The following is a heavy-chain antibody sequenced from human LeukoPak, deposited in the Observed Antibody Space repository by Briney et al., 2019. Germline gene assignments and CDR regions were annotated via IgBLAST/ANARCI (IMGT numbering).Heavy chain of an antibody. CDR1: CGSISASSHY. D-gene: IGHD2-21*01. V-gene: IGHV4-39*01. J-gene: IGHJ5*02. Sequence: SETLSLTCSVSCGSISASSHYWAWVRQPPGKGLEWIGSVYYTGSIRYNTSLKSRVTISVDMSKNDLFLTLNSVTAADTAFYYCARRDYRAWIDPWGQGILVTVSP. CDR3: ARRDYRAWIDP. CDR2: VYYTGSI.